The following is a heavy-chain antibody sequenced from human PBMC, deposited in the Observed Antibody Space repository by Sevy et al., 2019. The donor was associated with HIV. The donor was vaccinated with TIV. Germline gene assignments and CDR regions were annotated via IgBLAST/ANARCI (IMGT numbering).Heavy chain of an antibody. CDR3: ARDALPFCGGDCYSHFFDP. J-gene: IGHJ5*02. CDR2: ISHDGGTQ. CDR1: GFTFSSYS. D-gene: IGHD2-21*02. V-gene: IGHV3-30*04. Sequence: GGSLILSCVGSGFTFSSYSFNWVRLAPGKGLEWVSLISHDGGTQFFADSVRGRFTISRDNSKNTLWLEMNSLRPEDTAVYFCARDALPFCGGDCYSHFFDPWGQGTLVTVSS.